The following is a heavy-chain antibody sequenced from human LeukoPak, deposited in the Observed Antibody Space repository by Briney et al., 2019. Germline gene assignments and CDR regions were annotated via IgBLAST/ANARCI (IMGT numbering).Heavy chain of an antibody. CDR3: ARSLWVVTANFDY. Sequence: GGSLRLSCAASGFTFSSYAMSWVRQAPGKGLEWVSYISSSGSTIYYADSVKGRFTISRDNAKNSLYLQMNSLRAEDTAVYYCARSLWVVTANFDYWGQGTLVTVSS. CDR1: GFTFSSYA. J-gene: IGHJ4*02. V-gene: IGHV3-48*04. CDR2: ISSSGSTI. D-gene: IGHD2-21*02.